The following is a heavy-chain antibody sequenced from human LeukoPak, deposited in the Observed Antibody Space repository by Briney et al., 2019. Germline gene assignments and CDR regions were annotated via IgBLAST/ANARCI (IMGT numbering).Heavy chain of an antibody. CDR2: ISGTGGGT. Sequence: GGSLRLSCAASGFTFSSYAMSWVRQAPGKGLEWVSTISGTGGGTYYADSVKGRFTISRDNSKNTLSLQINSLRAEDTAIYYCAKDLMSGSIFDYWGQGTLVTVSS. J-gene: IGHJ4*02. V-gene: IGHV3-23*01. CDR3: AKDLMSGSIFDY. CDR1: GFTFSSYA. D-gene: IGHD1-26*01.